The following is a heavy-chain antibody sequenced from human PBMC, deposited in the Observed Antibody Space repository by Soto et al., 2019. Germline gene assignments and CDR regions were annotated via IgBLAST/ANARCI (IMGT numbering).Heavy chain of an antibody. CDR1: GYSFASFW. J-gene: IGHJ4*02. CDR2: MYPGDSDT. V-gene: IGHV5-51*01. CDR3: ARATREGYGPEAYYFDS. Sequence: GESLKISCKGSGYSFASFWIAWVRQLPGKGLELMGIMYPGDSDTRYSPSFRGQVTISADKSINTAYLHWSSLKASDTAMYYCARATREGYGPEAYYFDSGGQGTLVTVSS. D-gene: IGHD1-1*01.